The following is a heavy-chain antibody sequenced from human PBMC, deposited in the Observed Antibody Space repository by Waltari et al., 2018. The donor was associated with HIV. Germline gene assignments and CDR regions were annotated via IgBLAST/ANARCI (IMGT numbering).Heavy chain of an antibody. CDR3: ARVTGQLAHYFDY. Sequence: QVQLVQSGAEVKKPGSSVKFSCKASGGPFRSYAISWVRQAPGQGLEWMGGIIPIFGTANYAQKFQGRVTITADESTSTAYMELSSLRSEDTAVYYCARVTGQLAHYFDYWGQGTLVTVSS. V-gene: IGHV1-69*01. CDR2: IIPIFGTA. J-gene: IGHJ4*02. D-gene: IGHD6-13*01. CDR1: GGPFRSYA.